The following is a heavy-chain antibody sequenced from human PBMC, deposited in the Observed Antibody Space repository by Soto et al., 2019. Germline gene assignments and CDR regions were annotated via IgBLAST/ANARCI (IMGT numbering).Heavy chain of an antibody. CDR1: GYTFTRYA. CDR2: INPYNGNT. D-gene: IGHD3-16*01. J-gene: IGHJ4*02. Sequence: QVHLVQSGAEVKKPGASVKVSCKASGYTFTRYAISWVRQAPGQGLEGMGWINPYNGNTNYAQKLQGSVTMTTDTSTNTAYMELRSLKSDDTAVYYCEIDWFGIDYWGQGTLVTVSS. V-gene: IGHV1-18*01. CDR3: EIDWFGIDY.